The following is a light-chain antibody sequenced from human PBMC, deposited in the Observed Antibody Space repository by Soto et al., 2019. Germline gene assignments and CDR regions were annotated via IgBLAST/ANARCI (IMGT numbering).Light chain of an antibody. CDR3: SSYTSSNTRYV. CDR1: SSDVGGYNY. CDR2: DVS. Sequence: QSALTQPASVSGSPGQSITISCTGTSSDVGGYNYVSWYQQHPGKAPKLMIYDVSRRPSGVSYRFSGSKSGNTASLTISGLQAEDEADYYCSSYTSSNTRYVFGTGTKLTVL. J-gene: IGLJ1*01. V-gene: IGLV2-14*01.